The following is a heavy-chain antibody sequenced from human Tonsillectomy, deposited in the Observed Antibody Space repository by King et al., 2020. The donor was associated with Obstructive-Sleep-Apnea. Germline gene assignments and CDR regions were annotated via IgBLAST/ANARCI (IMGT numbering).Heavy chain of an antibody. CDR2: IYYSGST. Sequence: QLQESGPGLVKPSETLSLTCTVSGGSISSYYWSWIRQPPGKGLEWIGYIYYSGSTNYNPSLKSRVTISVDTSKNQFSLKLSSVTAADTAVYYCARVWFGEYIDYWGQGTLVTVSS. D-gene: IGHD3-10*01. J-gene: IGHJ4*02. V-gene: IGHV4-59*01. CDR1: GGSISSYY. CDR3: ARVWFGEYIDY.